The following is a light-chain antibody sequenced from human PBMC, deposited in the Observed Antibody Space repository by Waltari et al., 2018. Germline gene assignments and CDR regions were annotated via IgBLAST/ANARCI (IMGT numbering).Light chain of an antibody. CDR2: DDS. CDR1: YIGDKS. Sequence: SYVLTQAPSVSVAPGQTARVTCWGNYIGDKSVHWYQQKPGQAPVLVVYDDSDRPSGIPERFSGSNSGSTATLTISRVEAGDEADYYCQVWDSSSDHVVFGGGTKLTVL. J-gene: IGLJ2*01. CDR3: QVWDSSSDHVV. V-gene: IGLV3-21*02.